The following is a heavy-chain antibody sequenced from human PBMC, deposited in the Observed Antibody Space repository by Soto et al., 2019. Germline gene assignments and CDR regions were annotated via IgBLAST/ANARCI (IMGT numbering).Heavy chain of an antibody. CDR3: GSDFRGALAGSEFDH. Sequence: GGSLRLSCAAPGFSFASYWMHWVRLVPGEGLAWVSRINGNADNSDYADSVKGRFTIARDNAMNRLYLQMDSLRADDTGVYYCGSDFRGALAGSEFDHWGQGTLVTVSS. CDR2: INGNADNS. D-gene: IGHD6-19*01. J-gene: IGHJ4*02. CDR1: GFSFASYW. V-gene: IGHV3-74*01.